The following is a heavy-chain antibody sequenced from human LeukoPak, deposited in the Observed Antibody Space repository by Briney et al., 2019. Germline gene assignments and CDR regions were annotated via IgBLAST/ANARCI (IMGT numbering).Heavy chain of an antibody. V-gene: IGHV3-23*01. Sequence: GGSLRLSCSVSGFNFRNYAMSWVRQAPGKGLEWVSAINGGGVSTFYADSVKGRFTISRDNSKNTLYLQMNSLRAEDTAVYYCAKTQRYYYDSSGYWYDYWGQGTLVTVSS. J-gene: IGHJ4*02. D-gene: IGHD3-22*01. CDR1: GFNFRNYA. CDR3: AKTQRYYYDSSGYWYDY. CDR2: INGGGVST.